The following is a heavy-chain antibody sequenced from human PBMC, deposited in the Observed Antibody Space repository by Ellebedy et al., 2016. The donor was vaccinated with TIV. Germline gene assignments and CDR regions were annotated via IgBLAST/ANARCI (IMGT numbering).Heavy chain of an antibody. J-gene: IGHJ4*02. CDR3: AGGTY. V-gene: IGHV3-53*01. CDR2: MDAGGNT. Sequence: LSLTCAASGFTVSGDYMSWVRQAPGKGLEWVSIMDAGGNTHYPDPVQGRFTVSRDNSKNTLYLQMNSMRAEDTAVYYCAGGTYWGQGTLVTVSS. CDR1: GFTVSGDY.